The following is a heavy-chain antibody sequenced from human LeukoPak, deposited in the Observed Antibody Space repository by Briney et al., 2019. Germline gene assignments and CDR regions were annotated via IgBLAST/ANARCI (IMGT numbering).Heavy chain of an antibody. CDR1: GFTFRNHA. Sequence: GGSLRLSCAASGFTFRNHAMSWVRQAPGKGLEWVAVISYDGSNKYYADSVKGRFTISRDNSKNTLYLQMNSLRAEDTAVYYCARRLGDYWGQGTLVTVSS. CDR2: ISYDGSNK. V-gene: IGHV3-30*04. J-gene: IGHJ4*02. CDR3: ARRLGDY.